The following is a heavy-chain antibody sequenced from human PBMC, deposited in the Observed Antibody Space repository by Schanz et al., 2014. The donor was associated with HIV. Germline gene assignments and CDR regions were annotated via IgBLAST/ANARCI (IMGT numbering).Heavy chain of an antibody. D-gene: IGHD3-22*01. CDR2: IIPLFGTT. J-gene: IGHJ6*02. CDR3: AVELDYDMDV. CDR1: GGTFTNYA. V-gene: IGHV1-69*18. Sequence: QVQLVQSGAEVKKPGSSVKVSCKASGGTFTNYAISWVRQAPGQGLEWMGRIIPLFGTTKYAQKFQGRVTITADESTSTAYMELSNLRSDDTAVFYCAVELDYDMDVWGQGTTVTVSS.